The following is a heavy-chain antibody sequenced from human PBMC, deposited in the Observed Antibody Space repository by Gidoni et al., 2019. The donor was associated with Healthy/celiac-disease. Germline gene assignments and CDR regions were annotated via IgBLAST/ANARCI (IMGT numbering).Heavy chain of an antibody. J-gene: IGHJ3*02. CDR2: ISWNSGSI. CDR3: AKDIYDSSGYNAFDI. V-gene: IGHV3-9*01. Sequence: EVQLVESGGGLVQPGRSLRLSCAASGFTFDDYAMHWVRQAPGKGLEWVSGISWNSGSIGYADSVKGRFTISRDNAKHSLYLQMNSLRAEDTALYYCAKDIYDSSGYNAFDIWGQGTMVTVSS. D-gene: IGHD3-22*01. CDR1: GFTFDDYA.